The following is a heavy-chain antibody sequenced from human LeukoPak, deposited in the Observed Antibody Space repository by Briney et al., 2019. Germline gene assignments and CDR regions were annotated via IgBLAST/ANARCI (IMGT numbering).Heavy chain of an antibody. V-gene: IGHV4-4*07. CDR2: IYTSGST. J-gene: IGHJ5*02. CDR3: ARDDYLNWFDP. CDR1: SGSLSTYY. Sequence: SETLSLTCTVSSGSLSTYYWNWIRQPAGKGLEWIGRIYTSGSTNYNPSLQSRVTISIDTSKNQFSLRLTSVTASDTAVYHCARDDYLNWFDPWGQGTLVTVSS. D-gene: IGHD4-11*01.